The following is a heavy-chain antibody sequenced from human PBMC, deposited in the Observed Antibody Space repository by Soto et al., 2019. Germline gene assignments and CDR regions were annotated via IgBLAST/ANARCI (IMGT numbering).Heavy chain of an antibody. J-gene: IGHJ6*03. CDR1: GGSISSYY. D-gene: IGHD4-17*01. CDR3: ARQMTTVTVYYMDV. V-gene: IGHV4-59*08. CDR2: IYYSGTT. Sequence: QVQLQESGPGLVKPSETLSLTCTVSGGSISSYYWSWIRQPPGKGLEWIGLIYYSGTTNYNPSLKSRGTIAVDSAKHQFSLKLSSVTAADTAVYYCARQMTTVTVYYMDVWGKGTTVTVSS.